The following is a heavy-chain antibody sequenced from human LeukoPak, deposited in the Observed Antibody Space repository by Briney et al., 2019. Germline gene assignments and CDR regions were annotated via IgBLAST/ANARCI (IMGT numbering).Heavy chain of an antibody. Sequence: GGSLRLSCAASGVTFSSYWMHWVRQVPGKGLVWVSRINPGGSTTAYADSVKGRFTISRDNAENTLYLQMDSLRAEDTAVYYCARSNQADDYWGQGTLVTVSS. CDR1: GVTFSSYW. V-gene: IGHV3-74*01. J-gene: IGHJ4*02. CDR3: ARSNQADDY. D-gene: IGHD1-14*01. CDR2: INPGGSTT.